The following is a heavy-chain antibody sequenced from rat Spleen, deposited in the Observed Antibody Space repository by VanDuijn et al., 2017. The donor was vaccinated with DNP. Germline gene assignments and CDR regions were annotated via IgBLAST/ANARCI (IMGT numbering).Heavy chain of an antibody. J-gene: IGHJ4*01. D-gene: IGHD4-1*01. Sequence: EVQLVESGGGLVLPGRSLKLSCAASGFTFSDYYMAWVRLAPTRGLEWVASISYEGSNTYYGDSVKGRFTISRDNAKNTLYLQMNSLRSEDTATYYCAKDRTGGFAMDAWGQGTSVTVSS. V-gene: IGHV5-22*01. CDR2: ISYEGSNT. CDR1: GFTFSDYY. CDR3: AKDRTGGFAMDA.